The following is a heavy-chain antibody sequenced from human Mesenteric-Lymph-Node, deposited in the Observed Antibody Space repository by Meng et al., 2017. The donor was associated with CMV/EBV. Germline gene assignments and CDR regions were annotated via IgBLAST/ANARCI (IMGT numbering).Heavy chain of an antibody. Sequence: GESLKISCAASGFSFSSYAMNWVRQAPGKGLEWVSAINDGGDDAYYADSVKGRFTISRDNSRNTLYLQMNSLSAEDTAVYYCAKCRPGSSSHFDYWGQGTPVTVSS. CDR1: GFSFSSYA. CDR3: AKCRPGSSSHFDY. CDR2: INDGGDDA. D-gene: IGHD6-6*01. V-gene: IGHV3-23*01. J-gene: IGHJ4*02.